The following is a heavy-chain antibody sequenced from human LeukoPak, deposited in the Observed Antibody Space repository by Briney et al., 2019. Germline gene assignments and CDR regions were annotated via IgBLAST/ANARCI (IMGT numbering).Heavy chain of an antibody. CDR3: ARQWPTSLVNNWFEP. V-gene: IGHV4-38-2*01. Sequence: PSETLSLTCAVSGYSISSGYYWGWIRQPPGKGLEWIGSSYHSGSTYYKPSLKSRVTISVDTSKNQLSLKLNSVTAADTAVYYCARQWPTSLVNNWFEPWGQRTLVTVSS. CDR2: SYHSGST. CDR1: GYSISSGYY. J-gene: IGHJ5*02. D-gene: IGHD6-19*01.